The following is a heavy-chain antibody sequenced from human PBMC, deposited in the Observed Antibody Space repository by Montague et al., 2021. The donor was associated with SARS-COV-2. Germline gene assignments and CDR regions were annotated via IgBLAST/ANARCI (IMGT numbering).Heavy chain of an antibody. CDR1: GASISTSTYH. J-gene: IGHJ5*02. CDR3: AGHMGHVLVRVTGANWFDP. V-gene: IGHV4-39*02. Sequence: SETRSLTCSVSGASISTSTYHWAWIRQSTGQGLVWVVRFSYSDSYHHSLSRRSPVTISADSSKNHISLKRTSATAADTAIYYCAGHMGHVLVRVTGANWFDPWGQGTLVTVSS. CDR2: FSYSDSY. D-gene: IGHD6-13*01.